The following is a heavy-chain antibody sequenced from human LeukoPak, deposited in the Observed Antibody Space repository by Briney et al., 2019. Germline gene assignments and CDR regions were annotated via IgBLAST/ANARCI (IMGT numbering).Heavy chain of an antibody. J-gene: IGHJ4*02. CDR1: GITLSNYG. CDR2: ISGSGGST. V-gene: IGHV3-23*01. D-gene: IGHD6-13*01. Sequence: GGSLRLSCAVSGITLSNYGMSWVRQAPGKGLEWVSAISGSGGSTYYADSVKGRFTISRDNSKNTLYLQMNSLRAEDTAVYYCAKDSSSWYFLYYFDYWGQGTLVTVSS. CDR3: AKDSSSWYFLYYFDY.